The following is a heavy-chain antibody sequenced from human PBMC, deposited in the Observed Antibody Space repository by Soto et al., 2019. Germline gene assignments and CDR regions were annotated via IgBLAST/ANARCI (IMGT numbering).Heavy chain of an antibody. D-gene: IGHD2-21*02. J-gene: IGHJ4*02. CDR1: GGTVSSYA. CDR3: ARDPGCGGDCYSNYFDY. Sequence: PSVKVSCKASGGTVSSYAISWVRQAPGQGLEWMGGIIPIFGTANYAQKFQGRVTITADESTSTAYMELSSLRSEDTAVYYCARDPGCGGDCYSNYFDYWGQGTLVTVSS. CDR2: IIPIFGTA. V-gene: IGHV1-69*13.